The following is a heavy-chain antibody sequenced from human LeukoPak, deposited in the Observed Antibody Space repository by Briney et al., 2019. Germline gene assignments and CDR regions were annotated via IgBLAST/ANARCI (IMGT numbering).Heavy chain of an antibody. CDR1: GGSFGTYY. CDR2: IFYSGTT. Sequence: SETLSLTCTVSGGSFGTYYWSWIRQHPGKGLEWIGYIFYSGTTYYNPSLKSRVIISVDASKNQFSLRLSSVTAADTAVYYCARDLGGLGKIDYWGQGTLVTVSS. V-gene: IGHV4-31*03. D-gene: IGHD7-27*01. J-gene: IGHJ4*02. CDR3: ARDLGGLGKIDY.